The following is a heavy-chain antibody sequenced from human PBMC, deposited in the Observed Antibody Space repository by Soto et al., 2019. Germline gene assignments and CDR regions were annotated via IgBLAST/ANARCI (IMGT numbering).Heavy chain of an antibody. CDR1: GFTFSSYS. CDR3: AMETVSEYYYLPYYGMDV. V-gene: IGHV3-23*01. D-gene: IGHD3-22*01. Sequence: GGSLRLSCAASGFTFSSYSMNWVRQAPGKGLEWVSAISGSGGSTYYADSVKGRFTISRDNSKNTLHLQMDSLRAEDTAVYYCAMETVSEYYYLPYYGMDVWGQGTTVTVSS. CDR2: ISGSGGST. J-gene: IGHJ6*02.